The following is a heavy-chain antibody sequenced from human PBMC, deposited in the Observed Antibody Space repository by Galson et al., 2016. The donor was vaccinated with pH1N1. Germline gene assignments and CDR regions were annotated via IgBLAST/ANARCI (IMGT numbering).Heavy chain of an antibody. Sequence: CAISGDSVSSNSATWNWIRQSPSRVLEGLGRTYYRSKWYNDYGESVKSRIIISPDTTKNQLSLQLNSVTPADTAVYYCASGVIAYDFWSGYQEHAAFDIWGQGTMVIVSS. CDR3: ASGVIAYDFWSGYQEHAAFDI. CDR2: TYYRSKWYN. J-gene: IGHJ3*02. V-gene: IGHV6-1*01. D-gene: IGHD3-3*01. CDR1: GDSVSSNSAT.